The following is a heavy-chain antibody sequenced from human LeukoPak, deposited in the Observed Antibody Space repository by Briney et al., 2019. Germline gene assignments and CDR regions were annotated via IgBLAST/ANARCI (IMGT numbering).Heavy chain of an antibody. CDR1: GGSFSDYY. V-gene: IGHV4-34*01. D-gene: IGHD6-6*01. CDR2: INHSGST. J-gene: IGHJ6*03. CDR3: ARVRQLVGIYYYYYYMDV. Sequence: SETLSLTCAVYGGSFSDYYWSWIRQPPGKGLEWIWEINHSGSTNYNPSLKSRVTISVDTSKNQFSLKLSSVTAADTAVYYCARVRQLVGIYYYYYYMDVWGKGTTVTVSS.